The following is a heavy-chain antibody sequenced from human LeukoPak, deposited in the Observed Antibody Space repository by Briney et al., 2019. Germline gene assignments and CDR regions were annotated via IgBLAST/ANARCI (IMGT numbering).Heavy chain of an antibody. CDR1: GFTFSTYW. V-gene: IGHV3-74*01. CDR2: VNSDGGTT. D-gene: IGHD7-27*01. CDR3: TRAGDGFYY. Sequence: PGGSLRLSCAASGFTFSTYWMHWVRQVPGKGLVWVARVNSDGGTTSYADSVRGRFTISRDNAKNTLYLQMNSLRVEDTAVYFCTRAGDGFYYWGQGTLVTVSS. J-gene: IGHJ4*02.